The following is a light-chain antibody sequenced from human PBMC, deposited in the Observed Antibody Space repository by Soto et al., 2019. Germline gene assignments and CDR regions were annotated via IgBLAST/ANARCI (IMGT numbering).Light chain of an antibody. CDR2: AAS. V-gene: IGKV3-20*01. CDR1: QTINNNF. J-gene: IGKJ2*01. CDR3: QTYGSSPPYT. Sequence: EIVLTQSPGTLSLSPGERATLSCRASQTINNNFLGWYQQKPGQAPRLLIFAASRRATGIPDRFSGSGSGTDFTLTITRLEPEDFGVYYCQTYGSSPPYTFGQGTKLDIK.